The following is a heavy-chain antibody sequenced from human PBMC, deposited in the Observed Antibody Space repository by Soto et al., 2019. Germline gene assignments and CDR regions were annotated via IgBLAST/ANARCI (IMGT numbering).Heavy chain of an antibody. J-gene: IGHJ6*02. Sequence: ASVKVSCKVSGYTLTELSIHWVRQAPGKGLEWMGGFDPEDGEAIYAQKFQGRVTMTEDTSTDTAYMELSSLRSEDTAVYYCATGYCSSTSCYRDGMDVWGQGTTVTVSS. CDR1: GYTLTELS. CDR2: FDPEDGEA. D-gene: IGHD2-2*01. V-gene: IGHV1-24*01. CDR3: ATGYCSSTSCYRDGMDV.